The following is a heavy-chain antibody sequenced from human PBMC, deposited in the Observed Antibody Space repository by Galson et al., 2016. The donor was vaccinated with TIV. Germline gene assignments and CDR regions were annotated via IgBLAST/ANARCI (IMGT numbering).Heavy chain of an antibody. CDR1: GFIFDDYG. CDR2: IIGNGAIT. J-gene: IGHJ4*02. V-gene: IGHV3-20*04. Sequence: SLRLSCAASGFIFDDYGMTWVRQPPGKGLEWVSDIIGNGAITDHADSVKGRFTISRENATNSLYLQMDSLRAGDTAVYYCVRGATVTVSGGFDSWGQGTLVTVSS. D-gene: IGHD4-17*01. CDR3: VRGATVTVSGGFDS.